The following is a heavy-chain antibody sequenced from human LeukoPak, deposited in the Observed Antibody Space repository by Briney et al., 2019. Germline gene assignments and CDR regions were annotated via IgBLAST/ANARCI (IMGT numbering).Heavy chain of an antibody. J-gene: IGHJ6*03. CDR1: NGSINEHY. D-gene: IGHD3/OR15-3a*01. Sequence: PSETLSLTCTVPNGSINEHYWSWVRQTAGKGLEWIGRIYVSGNSNYNPSLKSRVTMSVEESKNQISLKLRSVTAADTAVYYCARVGGLSAYYYYMDVWGKGTTVTVS. CDR2: IYVSGNS. CDR3: ARVGGLSAYYYYMDV. V-gene: IGHV4-4*07.